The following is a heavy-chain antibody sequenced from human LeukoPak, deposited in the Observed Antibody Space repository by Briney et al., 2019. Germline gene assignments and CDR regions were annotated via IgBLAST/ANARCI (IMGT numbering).Heavy chain of an antibody. D-gene: IGHD5-12*01. CDR1: GFTFNTFN. Sequence: GGSLRLSCAASGFTFNTFNMNWVRQAPGKGLEWVSSITSGGDYIYYADSVKGRFTISRDNAKNSLYLQMNSLRAEDTAVYYCAPLGSGYDPDFDYWGQGTLVTVSS. V-gene: IGHV3-21*01. J-gene: IGHJ4*02. CDR3: APLGSGYDPDFDY. CDR2: ITSGGDYI.